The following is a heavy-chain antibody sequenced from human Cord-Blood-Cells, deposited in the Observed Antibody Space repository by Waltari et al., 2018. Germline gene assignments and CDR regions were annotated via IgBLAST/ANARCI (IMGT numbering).Heavy chain of an antibody. CDR1: GGTFSSYA. CDR3: ARGYDFWSGYGYYYYMDV. CDR2: IIPILGIA. Sequence: QVQLVQSGAEVKKPGSSVKVSCKASGGTFSSYAISWVRQAPGQGLEWMGRIIPILGIANYAQKCQGRVTITADKSTSTAYMELSSLRSEDTAVYYCARGYDFWSGYGYYYYMDVWGKGTTVTVSS. V-gene: IGHV1-69*09. J-gene: IGHJ6*03. D-gene: IGHD3-3*01.